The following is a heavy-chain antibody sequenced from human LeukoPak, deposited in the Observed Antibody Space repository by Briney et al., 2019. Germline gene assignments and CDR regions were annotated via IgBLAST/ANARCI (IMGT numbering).Heavy chain of an antibody. V-gene: IGHV4-39*01. D-gene: IGHD2-21*01. CDR2: IYYSGST. J-gene: IGHJ6*03. CDR3: ARLARSRIYYMDV. Sequence: PSETLSLTCTVSGGSISSSSYYWGWIRQPPGKGLEWIGSIYYSGSTYYNPSLKSRVTISVDTSKNQFSLKLSSVTAADTAVYYCARLARSRIYYMDVWGKGTTVTISS. CDR1: GGSISSSSYY.